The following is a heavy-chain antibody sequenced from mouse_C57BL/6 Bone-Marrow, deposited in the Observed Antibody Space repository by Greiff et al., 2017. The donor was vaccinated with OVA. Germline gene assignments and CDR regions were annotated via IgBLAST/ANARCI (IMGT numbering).Heavy chain of an antibody. D-gene: IGHD1-1*01. V-gene: IGHV1-18*01. Sequence: VQLQQSGPELVKPGASVKIPCKASGYTFTDYNMDWVKQSHGKSLEWIGDINPNNGGTIYNQKFKGKATLTVDKSSSTAYMELRSLTSEDTAVYYCARAFFTTVDWYFDVWGTGTTVTVSS. CDR2: INPNNGGT. CDR3: ARAFFTTVDWYFDV. J-gene: IGHJ1*03. CDR1: GYTFTDYN.